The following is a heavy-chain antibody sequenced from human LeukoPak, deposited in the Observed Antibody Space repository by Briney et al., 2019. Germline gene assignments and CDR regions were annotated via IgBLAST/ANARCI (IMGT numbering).Heavy chain of an antibody. D-gene: IGHD3-22*01. CDR3: AKDYYYDSSGKNDYFDY. Sequence: GGSLRLSCAASGFTFSSYWMHWVRQAPGKGLEWVSGISWNSGSIGYADSVKGRFTISRDNAKNSLYLQMNSLRAEDTALYYCAKDYYYDSSGKNDYFDYWGQGTLVTVSS. CDR2: ISWNSGSI. J-gene: IGHJ4*02. V-gene: IGHV3-9*01. CDR1: GFTFSSYW.